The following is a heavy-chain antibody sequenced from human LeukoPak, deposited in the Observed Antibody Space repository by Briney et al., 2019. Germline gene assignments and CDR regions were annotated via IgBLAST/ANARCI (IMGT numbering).Heavy chain of an antibody. CDR3: ARGPYYGDLNPDYFDY. D-gene: IGHD3-16*01. Sequence: ASVKVSCKTSDYTFTSYGITWVRQAPGQGLEWMGWISTYNGKTNYVDKFQGRVTMTTDTFTKIVYMHLRSLRSDDTALYYCARGPYYGDLNPDYFDYWGQGTLVTVSS. V-gene: IGHV1-18*01. CDR2: ISTYNGKT. J-gene: IGHJ4*02. CDR1: DYTFTSYG.